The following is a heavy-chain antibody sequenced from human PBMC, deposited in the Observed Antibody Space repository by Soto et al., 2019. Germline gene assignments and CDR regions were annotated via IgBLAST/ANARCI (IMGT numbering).Heavy chain of an antibody. Sequence: VGSLRLSCAASGFTFSDYYMNWIRQAPGKGLEWVSYIRSSGHTNYADSVKGRFAISRDNAKNSLYPQMNSLRVEDTAVYYCARVDPGMDQWLAIDYWGQGTLVTVSS. D-gene: IGHD6-19*01. CDR3: ARVDPGMDQWLAIDY. V-gene: IGHV3-11*06. J-gene: IGHJ4*02. CDR2: IRSSGHT. CDR1: GFTFSDYY.